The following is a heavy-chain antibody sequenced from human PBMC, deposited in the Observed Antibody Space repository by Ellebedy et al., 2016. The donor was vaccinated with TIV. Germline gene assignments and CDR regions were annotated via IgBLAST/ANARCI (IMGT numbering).Heavy chain of an antibody. CDR1: GYTFTSYA. CDR3: ARVKWELPFDY. Sequence: AASVKVSCKASGYTFTSYAIHWVRQAPGQRLEWMGWINAGNGNTKYSQTFRGRVTITRDTSASTAYMELSSLRSEDTAVYYCARVKWELPFDYWGQGTLVTVSS. J-gene: IGHJ4*02. CDR2: INAGNGNT. V-gene: IGHV1-3*01. D-gene: IGHD1-26*01.